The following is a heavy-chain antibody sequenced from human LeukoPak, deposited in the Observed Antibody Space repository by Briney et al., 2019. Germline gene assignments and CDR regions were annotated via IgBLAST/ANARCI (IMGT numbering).Heavy chain of an antibody. CDR3: ARDPGHSSVWFDP. CDR1: GGTFSSYA. CDR2: IIPILGIA. J-gene: IGHJ5*02. V-gene: IGHV1-69*04. D-gene: IGHD6-6*01. Sequence: SVKVSCKASGGTFSSYAISWVRQAPGQGLEWMGRIIPILGIANYAQKFQGRVTITADKSTSTAYMELSSLRSEDTAVYYCARDPGHSSVWFDPWGQGTLVTVSS.